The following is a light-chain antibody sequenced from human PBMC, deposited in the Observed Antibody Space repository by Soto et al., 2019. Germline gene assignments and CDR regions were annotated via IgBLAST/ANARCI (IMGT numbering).Light chain of an antibody. J-gene: IGKJ4*01. CDR2: GAS. V-gene: IGKV3-15*01. CDR1: QSVSSN. CDR3: QQYDNWPPLT. Sequence: EIVMTQSPATLSLSPGERATLSCRPSQSVSSNLAWYQQKPGQAPRLLIYGASTRATGVPARFGGSGSGTEFTLTISTLQSEDFAVYYCQQYDNWPPLTFGGGTKVDIK.